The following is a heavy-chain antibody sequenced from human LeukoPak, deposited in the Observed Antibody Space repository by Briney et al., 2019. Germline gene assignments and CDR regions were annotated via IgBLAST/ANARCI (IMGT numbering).Heavy chain of an antibody. D-gene: IGHD2-8*02. CDR1: GFTFSTYA. V-gene: IGHV3-23*01. CDR3: AKCMSGTGVCLNFDS. J-gene: IGHJ4*02. Sequence: GGSLRLSCEASGFTFSTYAMSWVRQPPGKGLQWVSGISGSDSGTYYTDSVKGRFTISRDNSKNTVYLEIDNLRAEDTAVYYCAKCMSGTGVCLNFDSWGQEILVTVSS. CDR2: ISGSDSGT.